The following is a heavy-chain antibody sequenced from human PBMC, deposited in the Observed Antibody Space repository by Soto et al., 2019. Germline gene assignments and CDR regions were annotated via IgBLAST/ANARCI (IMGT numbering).Heavy chain of an antibody. J-gene: IGHJ4*02. Sequence: EVQLLESGGDLVQPGGSLRLSCVASGSTSATFAMSWIRQAPGKGLEWVSVITISGGSTYYADSVKGRFTISRDSSKNTVYPQMNSLRAEDTAVYYCAKDLRRVGDYWGQGTLVTVSS. CDR2: ITISGGST. V-gene: IGHV3-23*01. CDR1: GSTSATFA. CDR3: AKDLRRVGDY. D-gene: IGHD1-26*01.